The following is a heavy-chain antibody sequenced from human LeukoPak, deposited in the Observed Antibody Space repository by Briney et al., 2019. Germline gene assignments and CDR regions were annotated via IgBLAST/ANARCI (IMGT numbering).Heavy chain of an antibody. V-gene: IGHV3-23*01. Sequence: QSGGSLRLSCAASGFIFSSYAMSWVRQAPGKGLEWVSNISDSGGSTYYADSVKGLFTISRDNSKNTEYLQMNSLRADDTAVYYCAKDRSCINDVGHGDFDYWGQGTLVTVSS. CDR3: AKDRSCINDVGHGDFDY. CDR2: ISDSGGST. D-gene: IGHD2-8*01. CDR1: GFIFSSYA. J-gene: IGHJ4*02.